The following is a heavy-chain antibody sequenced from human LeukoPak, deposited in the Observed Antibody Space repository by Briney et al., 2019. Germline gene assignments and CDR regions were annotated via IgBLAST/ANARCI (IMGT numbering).Heavy chain of an antibody. CDR1: GYILSDYF. CDR2: INPNSGAT. V-gene: IGHV1-2*02. D-gene: IGHD2-2*01. J-gene: IGHJ4*02. Sequence: ASVKVSCKASGYILSDYFIHWVRQAPGQGLEWMGWINPNSGATRFAQKFEGRVTLTRDTSISTVYMELSRLKSDDTAVFYCARMYSSNRYDYWGQGTLVTVSS. CDR3: ARMYSSNRYDY.